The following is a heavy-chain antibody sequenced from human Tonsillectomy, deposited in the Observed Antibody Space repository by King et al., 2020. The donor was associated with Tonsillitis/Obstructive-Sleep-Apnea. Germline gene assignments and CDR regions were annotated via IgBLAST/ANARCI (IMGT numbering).Heavy chain of an antibody. V-gene: IGHV3-74*01. CDR3: ARDSGAAPGSTYMDV. D-gene: IGHD6-13*01. J-gene: IGHJ6*03. CDR1: GFTFSSYC. CDR2: INSDGSST. Sequence: EVQLVESGGGLVQPGGSLRLSCAASGFTFSSYCMHWVRQVPGKGLVWVSRINSDGSSTNYADSVRGRFTISRDNARNTLYLQMHSLRAEDTAVYYCARDSGAAPGSTYMDVWGKGTTVTVSS.